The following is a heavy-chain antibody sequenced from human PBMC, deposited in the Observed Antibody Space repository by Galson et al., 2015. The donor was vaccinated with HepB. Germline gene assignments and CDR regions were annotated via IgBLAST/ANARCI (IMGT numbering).Heavy chain of an antibody. CDR1: GFTFSSYS. V-gene: IGHV3-48*01. Sequence: SLRLSCAASGFTFSSYSMHWVRQAPGKGLEWVSFISSSSSTIYYADSVKGRFTISRDNAKNTLYLQMNSLRAEDTAVYYCARESGLNSDLLYYYSVDVWGKATTVTVS. CDR3: ARESGLNSDLLYYYSVDV. J-gene: IGHJ6*03. CDR2: ISSSSSTI. D-gene: IGHD6-25*01.